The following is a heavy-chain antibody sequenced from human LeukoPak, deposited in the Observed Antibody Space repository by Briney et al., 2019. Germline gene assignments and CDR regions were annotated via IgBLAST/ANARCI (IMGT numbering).Heavy chain of an antibody. CDR1: GFTFNDYA. CDR2: ISWNSDFI. CDR3: ARERDLYYYHSIGSRYYFDD. J-gene: IGHJ4*02. D-gene: IGHD3-22*01. Sequence: PGGSLRLSCVASGFTFNDYAMHWVRQAPGKGLEWVSGISWNSDFIGYADSVKGRFTISRDNAKNSLYLQMNSLRAEDTALYYCARERDLYYYHSIGSRYYFDDWGQGTLVTVSS. V-gene: IGHV3-9*01.